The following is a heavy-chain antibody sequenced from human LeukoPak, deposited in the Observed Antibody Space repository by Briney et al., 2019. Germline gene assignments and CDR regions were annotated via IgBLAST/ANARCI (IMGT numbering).Heavy chain of an antibody. V-gene: IGHV1-8*02. CDR3: ARGRVFPGVAPRQVWFGP. D-gene: IGHD3-10*01. CDR2: MNPKSGNT. CDR1: GYTFSSDD. J-gene: IGHJ5*02. Sequence: ASVKVSCKASGYTFSSDDINWVRQAPGQGLEWMGWMNPKSGNTGYAQKFLGRVTMTRNTSISTAYMELSRLRSEDTAVYYCARGRVFPGVAPRQVWFGPWGQGTPVTVSS.